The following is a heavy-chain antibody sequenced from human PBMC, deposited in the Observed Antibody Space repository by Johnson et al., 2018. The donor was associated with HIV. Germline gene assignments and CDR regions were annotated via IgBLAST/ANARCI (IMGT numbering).Heavy chain of an antibody. V-gene: IGHV3-11*01. CDR3: ARGGSCYNAHFDI. CDR1: GITFSDYY. CDR2: ISSSGNTI. J-gene: IGHJ3*02. D-gene: IGHD2-15*01. Sequence: QEQLEESGGGLVKPGGSLRLSCAASGITFSDYYMSWIRQAPGKGLEWVSYISSSGNTIYYADSVKGRVTISRDNAKNSLYLQMNSLRAEDTAVYYCARGGSCYNAHFDIWGQGTMVTVSS.